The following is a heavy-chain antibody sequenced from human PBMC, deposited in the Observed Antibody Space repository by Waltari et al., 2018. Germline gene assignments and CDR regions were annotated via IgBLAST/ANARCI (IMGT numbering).Heavy chain of an antibody. J-gene: IGHJ4*02. CDR2: INHRGST. Sequence: QVQLQQWGAGLLKPSETLSLTCAVYGGSFSGYYWSWLRQPPGKGLEWIGEINHRGSTHYNPSLKSRVTISVDTSKNQFSLKLSSVTAADTAVYYCARAKRKSSGYYYSFDYWGQGTLVTVSS. CDR3: ARAKRKSSGYYYSFDY. D-gene: IGHD3-22*01. V-gene: IGHV4-34*01. CDR1: GGSFSGYY.